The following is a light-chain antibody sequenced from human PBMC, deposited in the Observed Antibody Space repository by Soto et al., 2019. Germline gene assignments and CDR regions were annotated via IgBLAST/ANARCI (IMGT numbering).Light chain of an antibody. Sequence: EIVIWRSPATLSLSPVEIASIYCRDSQSVSGNLVWYQQKPGQAPRPLIYDASTRATDVPARFSGSGSGTEFTLTIGSLQSEDFAVYYCQQHNDWPWTFGQGTKVDIK. CDR3: QQHNDWPWT. J-gene: IGKJ1*01. CDR1: QSVSGN. V-gene: IGKV3-15*01. CDR2: DAS.